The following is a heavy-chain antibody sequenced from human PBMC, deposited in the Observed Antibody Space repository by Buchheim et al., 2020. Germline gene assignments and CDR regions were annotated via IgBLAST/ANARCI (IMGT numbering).Heavy chain of an antibody. CDR1: GYTFSKYA. CDR2: LSGSGGSR. J-gene: IGHJ6*02. CDR3: AKLGSQINYYYYYGMDV. V-gene: IGHV3-23*01. Sequence: EVQLLESGGGLVQPGGSLRLSCAASGYTFSKYAMGWVRQAPGKGLEWVSSLSGSGGSRYYADSVKGRFTISRDNSNNNLYLQMNSLRAEDTAVYFCAKLGSQINYYYYYGMDVWGQGTT.